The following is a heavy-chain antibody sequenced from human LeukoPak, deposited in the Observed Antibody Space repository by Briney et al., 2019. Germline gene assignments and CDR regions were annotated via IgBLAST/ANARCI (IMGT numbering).Heavy chain of an antibody. V-gene: IGHV1-18*01. J-gene: IGHJ4*02. CDR1: GYTFTSYG. CDR2: ISAYNGNA. CDR3: ARRDYYDSSGYYDY. Sequence: VSVKVSCKASGYTFTSYGISWVRQAPGQGLEWMGWISAYNGNANYAQKLQGRVTMTTDTSTSTAYMELRSLRSDDTAVYYCARRDYYDSSGYYDYWGQGTLVTVSS. D-gene: IGHD3-22*01.